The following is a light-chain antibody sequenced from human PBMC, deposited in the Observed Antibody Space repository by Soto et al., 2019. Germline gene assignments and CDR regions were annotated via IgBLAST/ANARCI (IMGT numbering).Light chain of an antibody. V-gene: IGKV4-1*01. CDR3: QQCYSVPYT. J-gene: IGKJ2*01. CDR2: WAS. Sequence: DIVMTQSPDSLAVSLGERATINCKSSQSVLYSSTNKNYLAWYQQKPGQPTKLLIYWASTRESGVPDRFSGSGSGTDFTLTISSLQAEDVAVYYCQQCYSVPYTFGQGTKLEIK. CDR1: QSVLYSSTNKNY.